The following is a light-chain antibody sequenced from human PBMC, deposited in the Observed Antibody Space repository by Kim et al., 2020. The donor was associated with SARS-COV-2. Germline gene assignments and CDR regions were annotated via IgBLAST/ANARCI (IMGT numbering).Light chain of an antibody. J-gene: IGLJ2*01. CDR3: NSRDSSGNHVL. CDR1: SLRTYY. V-gene: IGLV3-19*01. Sequence: LGQTVRLTCRGDSLRTYYASWYQQTPGQAPALVIYGKDNRPSGIPDRFSGSTSGNTASLTITGAQAEDEADYYCNSRDSSGNHVLFGGGTQLTVL. CDR2: GKD.